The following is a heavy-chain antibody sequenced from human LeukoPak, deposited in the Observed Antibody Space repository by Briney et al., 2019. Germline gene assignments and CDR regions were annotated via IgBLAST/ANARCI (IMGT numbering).Heavy chain of an antibody. CDR3: ARFYSSGWYKYFQH. CDR1: GYSISSGYY. J-gene: IGHJ1*01. Sequence: PSETLSLTCTVSGYSISSGYYWGWIRQPPGKGLEWIGSIYHSGITYYNPSLKSRVTISVDTSKNQFSLKLSSVTAADTAVYYCARFYSSGWYKYFQHWGQGTLVTVSS. CDR2: IYHSGIT. D-gene: IGHD6-13*01. V-gene: IGHV4-38-2*02.